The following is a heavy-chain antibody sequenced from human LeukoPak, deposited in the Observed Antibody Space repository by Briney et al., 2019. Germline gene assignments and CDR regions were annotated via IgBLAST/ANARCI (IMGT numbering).Heavy chain of an antibody. Sequence: ASVKVSCKASGYTFTVYFMHWVRQAPGQGLEWMGWINPNSGGTNYAQKFQGRVTMTRDTSISTAYMELSSLRSEDTAVYYCAAETLGNYEYYFDYWGQGTLVTVSS. J-gene: IGHJ4*02. CDR2: INPNSGGT. D-gene: IGHD4-11*01. CDR3: AAETLGNYEYYFDY. V-gene: IGHV1-2*02. CDR1: GYTFTVYF.